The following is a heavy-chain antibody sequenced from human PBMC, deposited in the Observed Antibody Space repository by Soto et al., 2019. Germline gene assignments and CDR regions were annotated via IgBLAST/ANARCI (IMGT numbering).Heavy chain of an antibody. CDR2: ISYDGSYR. D-gene: IGHD1-26*01. CDR3: ARDWDRGGGSYLWKFDL. J-gene: IGHJ2*01. V-gene: IGHV3-30-3*01. CDR1: GFALTPYA. Sequence: QEQLVESGGGVVQPGRSLRLSCAASGFALTPYAMHWVRQAPGKGLEWVAIISYDGSYRSYGDSVKGRFTISRDNSENSQYLQMDTLRSEDTAVYYCARDWDRGGGSYLWKFDLWGRGTLVTVSS.